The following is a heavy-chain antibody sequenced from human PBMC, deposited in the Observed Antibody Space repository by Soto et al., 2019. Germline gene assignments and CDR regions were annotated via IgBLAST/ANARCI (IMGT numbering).Heavy chain of an antibody. CDR1: GFTFRNYW. Sequence: EVHLVESGGGLVQPGGSLRLSCATSGFTFRNYWMHWVHQVPGKGLVWVSRINADGTTINYADSVKGRFTISRDNAKNTLYLQMNSLRAEDTAVYYCSGLPYWGQGTLVTVSP. J-gene: IGHJ4*02. CDR2: INADGTTI. D-gene: IGHD6-19*01. V-gene: IGHV3-74*01. CDR3: SGLPY.